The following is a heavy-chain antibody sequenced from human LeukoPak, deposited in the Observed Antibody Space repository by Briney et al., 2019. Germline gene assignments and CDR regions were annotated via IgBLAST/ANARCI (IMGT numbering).Heavy chain of an antibody. J-gene: IGHJ5*02. Sequence: PGGSLRLSCAASGFSFSSHWMPWVRHAPGTGLVWVSRIKSDGSRTDYADSVKGRFTISRDNAKNTLFLQMSSLRAEDTAVYYCARRAAATGGFDPWGQGTLVTVSS. CDR3: ARRAAATGGFDP. CDR1: GFSFSSHW. V-gene: IGHV3-74*01. D-gene: IGHD2-2*01. CDR2: IKSDGSRT.